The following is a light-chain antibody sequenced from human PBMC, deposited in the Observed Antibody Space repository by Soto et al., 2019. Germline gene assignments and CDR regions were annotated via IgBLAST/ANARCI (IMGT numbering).Light chain of an antibody. CDR2: AAS. J-gene: IGKJ1*01. V-gene: IGKV1-27*01. Sequence: DIQMTQSPSSLSASIGDRVTISCRARQGISNDLALYQQKPGKVPYLLIYAASTSHSGVPSRFRGSGSGTDFPLTISSLQPEDVATDYCQNYNSAPRTFGQGTKVDMK. CDR1: QGISND. CDR3: QNYNSAPRT.